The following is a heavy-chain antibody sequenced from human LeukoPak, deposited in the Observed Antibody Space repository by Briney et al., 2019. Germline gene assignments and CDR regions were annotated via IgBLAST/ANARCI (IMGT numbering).Heavy chain of an antibody. CDR1: GFTFSSYA. J-gene: IGHJ4*02. Sequence: GGSLRPSCAASGFTFSSYAMHWVRQAPGKGLEWVAIISYDGGNKYYSDSVKGRFTISRDNSKNTLYLQMNSLRAEDTAVYYCAREYHQFDYWGQGTLVTVSS. CDR3: AREYHQFDY. CDR2: ISYDGGNK. V-gene: IGHV3-30-3*01. D-gene: IGHD1-14*01.